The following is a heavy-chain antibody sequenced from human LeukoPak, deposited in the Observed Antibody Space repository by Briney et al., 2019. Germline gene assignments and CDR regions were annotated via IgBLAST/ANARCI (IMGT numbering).Heavy chain of an antibody. Sequence: ASVKVSCKASGYTFSNYGISWVRQATGRGLEWMGWISAYNGNTNYAQKLQGRVTMTTDTSTSTAYMELRSLRSDDTAVYYCARSYDSSGPAEYFQHWGQGTLVTVSS. CDR1: GYTFSNYG. J-gene: IGHJ1*01. D-gene: IGHD3-22*01. CDR3: ARSYDSSGPAEYFQH. CDR2: ISAYNGNT. V-gene: IGHV1-18*01.